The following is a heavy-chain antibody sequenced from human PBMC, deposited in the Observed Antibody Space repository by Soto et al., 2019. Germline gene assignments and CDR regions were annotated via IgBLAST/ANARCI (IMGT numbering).Heavy chain of an antibody. CDR2: IFSSGST. V-gene: IGHV4-4*07. CDR3: AREGSYSAYNFAHGIQLWYFDF. D-gene: IGHD5-12*01. J-gene: IGHJ4*02. Sequence: SETLSLTCTVSGGSINTFYWSWVRQPAGKGLEWIGRIFSSGSTSLNPSLESRVAMSVDTSKNHFSLNLSSVTAADMAVYYCAREGSYSAYNFAHGIQLWYFDFSGPVALGTVSS. CDR1: GGSINTFY.